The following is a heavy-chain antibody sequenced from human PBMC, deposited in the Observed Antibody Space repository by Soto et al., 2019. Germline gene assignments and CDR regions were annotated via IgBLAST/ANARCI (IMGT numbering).Heavy chain of an antibody. V-gene: IGHV4-34*01. CDR3: ARGYCSSTSCHRGNYYGMDV. Sequence: ASETLSLTCAVYGGSFSGYYWSWIRQPPGKGLEWIGEINHSGSTNYNPSRKSRVTISVDTSKNQFSLKLSSVTAADTAVYYCARGYCSSTSCHRGNYYGMDVWGQGTTVTVSS. CDR2: INHSGST. J-gene: IGHJ6*02. D-gene: IGHD2-2*01. CDR1: GGSFSGYY.